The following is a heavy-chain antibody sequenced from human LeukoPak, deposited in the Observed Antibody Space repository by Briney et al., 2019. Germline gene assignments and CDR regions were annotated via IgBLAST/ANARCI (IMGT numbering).Heavy chain of an antibody. J-gene: IGHJ4*02. Sequence: GGSLRLSCAASGFTVSSNYLSWVRQAPGKGLEWVSVIYSGGSTYYAVSVKGRFTISRDNSKNTLYLQMNSLRAEDTAAYYCARHHSGSGSYLGNWGQGTLVIVSS. V-gene: IGHV3-66*04. CDR2: IYSGGST. D-gene: IGHD3-10*01. CDR3: ARHHSGSGSYLGN. CDR1: GFTVSSNY.